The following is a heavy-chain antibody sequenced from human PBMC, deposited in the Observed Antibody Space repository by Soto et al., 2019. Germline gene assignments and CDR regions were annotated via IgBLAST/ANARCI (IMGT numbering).Heavy chain of an antibody. J-gene: IGHJ4*02. D-gene: IGHD5-12*01. CDR2: ISPSRSYI. V-gene: IGHV3-21*01. CDR3: ASFLDGYNCFDY. CDR1: RFTFSTYT. Sequence: GGSLRLSCAASRFTFSTYTMNWVRQAPGKGLEWVSSISPSRSYIYQADSVKGRFTISRDDAKNSLYLQMNSLRAEDTATYYCASFLDGYNCFDYWGQGTLVTVSS.